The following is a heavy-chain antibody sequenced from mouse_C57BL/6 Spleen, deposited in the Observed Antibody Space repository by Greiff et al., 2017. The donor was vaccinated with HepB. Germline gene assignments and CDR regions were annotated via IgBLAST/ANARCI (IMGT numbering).Heavy chain of an antibody. J-gene: IGHJ4*01. CDR1: GYTFTSYW. CDR2: IDPNSGGT. V-gene: IGHV1-72*01. CDR3: ARLAYYYAMDY. Sequence: QVQLQQPGAELVKPGASVKLSCKASGYTFTSYWMHWVKQRPGRGLEWIGRIDPNSGGTKYNEKFKSKATLTVDKPSSTAYMQISSLTSEDSAVYYCARLAYYYAMDYWGQGTSVTVSS.